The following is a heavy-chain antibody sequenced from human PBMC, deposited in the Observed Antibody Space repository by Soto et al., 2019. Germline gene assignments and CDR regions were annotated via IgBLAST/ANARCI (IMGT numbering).Heavy chain of an antibody. CDR1: GGTFSSYA. J-gene: IGHJ5*02. CDR2: IIPIFGTA. D-gene: IGHD3-10*01. V-gene: IGHV1-69*01. Sequence: QVQLVQSGAEVKKPGSSVKVSCKASGGTFSSYAISWVRQAPGQGLEWMGGIIPIFGTANYAQKFQGRVTITADESTSTAYMELISLRSEDTAVYYCARHPVDITMAASGFDPWGQGTLVTVSS. CDR3: ARHPVDITMAASGFDP.